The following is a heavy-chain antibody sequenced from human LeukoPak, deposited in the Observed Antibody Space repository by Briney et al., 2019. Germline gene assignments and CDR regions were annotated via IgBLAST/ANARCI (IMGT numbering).Heavy chain of an antibody. D-gene: IGHD1-26*01. V-gene: IGHV3-9*01. CDR3: AKDAMGATEYYFDY. Sequence: GRSLRLSCAASGFTFDDYAMHWVRQAPGKGLEWVSGISWNSGSIGYADSVKGRFTISRDNAKNSLYLQMNSLRAEDTALYYCAKDAMGATEYYFDYWGQGTLVTVSS. CDR1: GFTFDDYA. CDR2: ISWNSGSI. J-gene: IGHJ4*02.